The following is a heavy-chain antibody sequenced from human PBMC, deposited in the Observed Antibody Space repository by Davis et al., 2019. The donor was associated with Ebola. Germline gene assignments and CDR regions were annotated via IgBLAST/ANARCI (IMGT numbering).Heavy chain of an antibody. CDR1: GGSISNYY. CDR3: ARGDYYGSGSQIDY. CDR2: MYYSGST. V-gene: IGHV4-59*01. D-gene: IGHD3-10*01. J-gene: IGHJ4*02. Sequence: MPSETLSLTCTVSGGSISNYYWSWIRQPPGKGLEWIGYMYYSGSTNYNPSLKSRVTISVDTSKKQFSLKLSSVTAADTAVYYCARGDYYGSGSQIDYWGQGTLVTVSS.